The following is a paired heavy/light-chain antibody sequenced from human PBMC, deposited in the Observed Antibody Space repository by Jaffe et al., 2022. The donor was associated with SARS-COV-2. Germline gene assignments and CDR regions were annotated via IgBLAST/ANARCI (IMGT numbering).Heavy chain of an antibody. CDR1: GFTVSSNY. CDR3: ARDVPLGF. Sequence: EVQLVESGGGLIQPGGSLRLACAASGFTVSSNYMSWVRQAPGKGLEWVSVIYSGGSAYYADSVKGRFTISRDNSKNTLYLQMNSLRAEDTAVYFCARDVPLGFWGQGTLVTVSS. D-gene: IGHD7-27*01. J-gene: IGHJ4*02. CDR2: IYSGGSA. V-gene: IGHV3-53*01.
Light chain of an antibody. CDR1: HSVRSN. Sequence: EIVMTQSPATLSVSPGERATLSCRASHSVRSNLAWYQQKPGQAPRLLIYGASTRATGIPARFSGSGSGTDFTLAISSLQSEDFAVYYCQQYNNWPPLTFGGGTKVEIK. CDR2: GAS. J-gene: IGKJ4*01. CDR3: QQYNNWPPLT. V-gene: IGKV3-15*01.